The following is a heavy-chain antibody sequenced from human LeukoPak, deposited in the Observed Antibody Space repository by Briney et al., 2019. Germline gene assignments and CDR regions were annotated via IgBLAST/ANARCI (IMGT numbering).Heavy chain of an antibody. J-gene: IGHJ4*02. CDR3: ARGGSNSWYSELDY. D-gene: IGHD6-13*01. CDR1: GFTLSNYN. CDR2: ISSSSSTF. V-gene: IGHV3-48*01. Sequence: GGSLRLSCTASGFTLSNYNMNWVRQAPGKGLEWVSYISSSSSTFYYADSVKGRFTISRDNAKNSLYLQMNSLRAEDTAVFYCARGGSNSWYSELDYWGQGTLVSVSS.